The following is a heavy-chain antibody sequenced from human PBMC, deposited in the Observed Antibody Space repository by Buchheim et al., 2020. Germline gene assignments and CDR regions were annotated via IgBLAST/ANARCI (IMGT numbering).Heavy chain of an antibody. D-gene: IGHD3-9*01. V-gene: IGHV4-39*01. J-gene: IGHJ4*02. CDR3: ARHRDILTGYWQRMISYYFDY. Sequence: QLQLQESGPGLVKPSETLSLTCTVSGGSISSSSYYWGWIRQPPGKGLEWIGSIYYSGSTYYNPSLKSRVTISVDTSKNQFSLKLSSVTAADTAVYYCARHRDILTGYWQRMISYYFDYWGQGTL. CDR1: GGSISSSSYY. CDR2: IYYSGST.